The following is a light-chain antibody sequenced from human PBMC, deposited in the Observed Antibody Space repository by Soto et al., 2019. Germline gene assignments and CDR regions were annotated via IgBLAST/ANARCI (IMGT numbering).Light chain of an antibody. V-gene: IGKV3-20*01. CDR1: QSISSRN. CDR3: QQYSDFPYT. CDR2: GTS. J-gene: IGKJ2*01. Sequence: EIVLTQSPGTLSLSPRERATLSCRASQSISSRNLAWYQQKPGQAPRLLIYGTSSRATGIPDRFSGSGSVTDFTLIINRLEPEDFVVYYCQQYSDFPYTFGQGTKLEVK.